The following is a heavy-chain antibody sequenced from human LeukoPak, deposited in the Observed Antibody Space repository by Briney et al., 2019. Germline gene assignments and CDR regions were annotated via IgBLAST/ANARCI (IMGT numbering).Heavy chain of an antibody. J-gene: IGHJ6*02. Sequence: ASVKVSCKASGYTFTDYNMHWVRQAPGQGVEWMGWINPKSGVTNYAQKFQGRVSMTRDTSINTAYMDLSRLRSDDTAVYYCARGLAAAGSYYYTGMDVWGQGTTVAVSS. V-gene: IGHV1-2*02. CDR2: INPKSGVT. D-gene: IGHD6-13*01. CDR3: ARGLAAAGSYYYTGMDV. CDR1: GYTFTDYN.